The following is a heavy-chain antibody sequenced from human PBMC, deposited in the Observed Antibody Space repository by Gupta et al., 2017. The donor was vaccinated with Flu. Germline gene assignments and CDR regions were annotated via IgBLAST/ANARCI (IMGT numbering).Heavy chain of an antibody. CDR2: IYHSGIT. Sequence: QVQLQESGPGLVKPSETLSLTCAVSGYSISNGFYWGWIRQPPGKGLEWIGNIYHSGITDYNPSLKSRGTISVDTSKNQISLKLRSVTAADTAVYYCARDAYDSSAYYVFDIWGQGTTVTVSS. CDR1: GYSISNGFY. V-gene: IGHV4-38-2*02. D-gene: IGHD3-22*01. J-gene: IGHJ3*02. CDR3: ARDAYDSSAYYVFDI.